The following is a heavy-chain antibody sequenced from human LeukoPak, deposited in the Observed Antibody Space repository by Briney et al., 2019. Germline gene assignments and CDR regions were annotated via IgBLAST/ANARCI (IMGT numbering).Heavy chain of an antibody. CDR3: ARSGATSGWSYFFDI. CDR1: DDSINRHQ. Sequence: PSETLSLTCTVSDDSINRHQWNWLRQSPGKGLEWIGYIYKSGFTNYNHSLKNRVTMSLDTSKNRVSLKLTSVTAADTAVYYCARSGATSGWSYFFDIWGQGTLVTVSS. CDR2: IYKSGFT. D-gene: IGHD6-19*01. V-gene: IGHV4-59*11. J-gene: IGHJ4*02.